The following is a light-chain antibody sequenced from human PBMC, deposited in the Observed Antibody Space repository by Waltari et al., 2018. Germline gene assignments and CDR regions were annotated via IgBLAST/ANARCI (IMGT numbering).Light chain of an antibody. CDR1: QSVSSSD. CDR3: QQYGSPPYT. CDR2: AVP. J-gene: IGKJ2*01. V-gene: IGKV3-20*01. Sequence: VLTQSPGTLPSSHGERATLSCRASQSVSSSDLACYRHKPGQPHRHPIYAVPGRATGIPDRFSGSASETDFPLTTHRLEPEAVAVYYCQQYGSPPYTFGQGTKLE.